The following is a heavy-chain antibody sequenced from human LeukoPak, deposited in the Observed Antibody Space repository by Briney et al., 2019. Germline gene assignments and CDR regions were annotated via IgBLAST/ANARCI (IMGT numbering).Heavy chain of an antibody. CDR2: IRPSGDNT. Sequence: GGSLRLSCAASGFTFSSYDMTWVRQAPGRGLEWVSSIRPSGDNTYYGDSVKGRFTISRDNSKNTLYLQMNSLRAEDTAVYYCAKDGHIVASEYYFDYWGQGTLVTVSS. V-gene: IGHV3-23*01. CDR1: GFTFSSYD. J-gene: IGHJ4*02. D-gene: IGHD5-12*01. CDR3: AKDGHIVASEYYFDY.